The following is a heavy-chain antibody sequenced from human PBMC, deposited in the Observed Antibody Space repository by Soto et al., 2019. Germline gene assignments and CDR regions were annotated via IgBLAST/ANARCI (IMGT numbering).Heavy chain of an antibody. CDR2: IYYSGRT. J-gene: IGHJ3*02. D-gene: IGHD3-10*01. CDR1: GGSISSYY. V-gene: IGHV4-59*01. CDR3: PREVRRGIGTDI. Sequence: QVQLQESGPGLVKPSETLSLTCTVSGGSISSYYWSWIRQLPGKGLEWIGYIYYSGRTNYNPSLKSRVTISVDTSNNQFSLKLSSVTAAATAVYYCPREVRRGIGTDIWGQGTMVTVSS.